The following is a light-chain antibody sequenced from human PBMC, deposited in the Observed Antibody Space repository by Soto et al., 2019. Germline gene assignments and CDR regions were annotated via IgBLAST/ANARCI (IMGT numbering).Light chain of an antibody. CDR2: GAT. CDR1: QTINSN. J-gene: IGKJ1*01. Sequence: EVVMTQSPATLSVSPGERATLSCRASQTINSNLAWYQQKPGQAPRLLIHGATTRATGIPGRFSGSGSGTDFTLTISRLEPEDFAVYYCQQYTDWPLTFGQGTKVDIK. V-gene: IGKV3-15*01. CDR3: QQYTDWPLT.